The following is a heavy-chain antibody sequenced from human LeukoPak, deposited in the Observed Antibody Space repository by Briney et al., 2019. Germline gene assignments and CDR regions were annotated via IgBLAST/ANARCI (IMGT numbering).Heavy chain of an antibody. CDR2: IIPIFGTA. V-gene: IGHV1-69*05. J-gene: IGHJ4*02. Sequence: GASVKVSCKASGGTFSSYAISWVRQAPGQGLEWMGRIIPIFGTANYAQKFQGRVTITTDESTSTAYMELSSLRSEDTAVYYCARAYGDYLYYFDYWGQGTLVTVPS. CDR1: GGTFSSYA. CDR3: ARAYGDYLYYFDY. D-gene: IGHD4-17*01.